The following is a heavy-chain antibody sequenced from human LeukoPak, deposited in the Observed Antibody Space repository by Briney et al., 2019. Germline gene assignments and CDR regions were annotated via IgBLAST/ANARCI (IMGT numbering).Heavy chain of an antibody. Sequence: GGSLRLSCAASGFTFDDYAMHWVRQAPGKGLEWVSLISWDGGSTYYADSVKGRFTFSRDNSKNSLYLQMNSLRAEDTALYYCAKDSAGSITTLLFNYMDVWGKGTTVTVSS. CDR1: GFTFDDYA. CDR2: ISWDGGST. CDR3: AKDSAGSITTLLFNYMDV. J-gene: IGHJ6*03. V-gene: IGHV3-43D*04. D-gene: IGHD3-3*01.